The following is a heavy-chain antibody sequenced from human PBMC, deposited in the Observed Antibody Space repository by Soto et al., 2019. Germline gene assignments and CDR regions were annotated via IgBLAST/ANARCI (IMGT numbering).Heavy chain of an antibody. Sequence: GGSLRLSCAASGFTFSSYAMHWVRQAPGKGLEWVAVISYDGSNKYYAGSVKGRFTISRDNSKNTLYLQMNSLRAEDTAVYYCARDLYRWGQGTLVTVSS. CDR3: ARDLYR. J-gene: IGHJ5*02. CDR2: ISYDGSNK. CDR1: GFTFSSYA. V-gene: IGHV3-30-3*01.